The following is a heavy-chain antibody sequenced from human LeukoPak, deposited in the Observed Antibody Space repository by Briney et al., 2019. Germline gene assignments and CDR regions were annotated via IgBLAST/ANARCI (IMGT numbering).Heavy chain of an antibody. CDR3: ARQTQGRSAFDI. V-gene: IGHV1-69*13. J-gene: IGHJ3*02. Sequence: SVKVSCKASGGTFSSYAISWVRRAPGQGLERMGGIIPIFGTANYAQKFQGRVTITADESTSTAYMELSSLRSEDTAVYYCARQTQGRSAFDIWGQGTMVTVSS. CDR2: IIPIFGTA. CDR1: GGTFSSYA.